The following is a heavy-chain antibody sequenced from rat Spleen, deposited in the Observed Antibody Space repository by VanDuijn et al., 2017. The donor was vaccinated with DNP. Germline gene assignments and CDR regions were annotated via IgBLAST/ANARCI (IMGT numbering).Heavy chain of an antibody. J-gene: IGHJ2*01. V-gene: IGHV3-1*01. CDR3: ARWTRYCDY. CDR2: ISYSGSS. Sequence: EVQLQESGSGLVKPSQSLSLTCSVTGYSITSNYWGWIRKFPGNKMEYIGHISYSGSSNYNPSLKSRISITRDTSKNHFFLHLNSVTTEDTATYYCARWTRYCDYWGQGVMVTVSS. CDR1: GYSITSNY. D-gene: IGHD1-7*01.